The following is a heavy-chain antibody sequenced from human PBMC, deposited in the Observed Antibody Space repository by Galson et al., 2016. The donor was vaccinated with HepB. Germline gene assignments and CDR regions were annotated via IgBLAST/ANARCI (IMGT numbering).Heavy chain of an antibody. D-gene: IGHD1-26*01. CDR3: AKLHGWEDAFHI. CDR1: GYSFSSYW. V-gene: IGHV5-51*01. Sequence: QSGAEVKKPGESLKISCKGSGYSFSSYWIGWVRQMPGKGLEWMGIIYPGDSETKYSPSFQGQVTISADKSISTTYLQWSSLKASDTAMYFCAKLHGWEDAFHIWGQGAMVTVSS. CDR2: IYPGDSET. J-gene: IGHJ3*02.